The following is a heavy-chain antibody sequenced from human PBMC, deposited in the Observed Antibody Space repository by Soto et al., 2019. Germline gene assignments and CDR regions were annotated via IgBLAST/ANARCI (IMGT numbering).Heavy chain of an antibody. Sequence: EVQLVQSGAEVKKPGESLIISCETFGYSFSSYWIGWVRQMPGKGLEGMGIIYPGSSSARYGPAFQGQVTISADKSISTAYLQWSSLKASDSATYYCARRYCTNTTNCPVGYGLDVWGQGTTVTVSS. V-gene: IGHV5-51*01. CDR2: IYPGSSSA. CDR1: GYSFSSYW. J-gene: IGHJ6*02. D-gene: IGHD2-8*01. CDR3: ARRYCTNTTNCPVGYGLDV.